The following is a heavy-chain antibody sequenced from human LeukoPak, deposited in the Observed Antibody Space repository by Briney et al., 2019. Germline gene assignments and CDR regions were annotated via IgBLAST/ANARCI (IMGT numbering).Heavy chain of an antibody. CDR2: IIPIFGTA. J-gene: IGHJ3*02. CDR1: GGTFSSYA. D-gene: IGHD3-10*01. Sequence: GASVKVPCRASGGTFSSYAFSWVRQAPGQGLDWMGGIIPIFGTANYAQKFQGRVTITTDESTSTAYMELSSLRSEDTAVYYCARPTMVRGVHMGGAFDIWGQGTMVTVSS. CDR3: ARPTMVRGVHMGGAFDI. V-gene: IGHV1-69*05.